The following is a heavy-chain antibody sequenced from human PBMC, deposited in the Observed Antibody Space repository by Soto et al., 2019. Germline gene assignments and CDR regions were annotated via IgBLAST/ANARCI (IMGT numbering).Heavy chain of an antibody. J-gene: IGHJ5*02. CDR3: ARERKSGIQHWFHP. CDR1: GFTFRAYV. D-gene: IGHD3-10*01. Sequence: QVRLVESGGGVVQPGRSLRLSCAASGFTFRAYVMHWVRQAPGQGLEWVAVTSFDGSNQYYADSVKGRFSISRDNSKNLLYLQMHSLRVDDPGLSDCARERKSGIQHWFHPWGHGTLVTFAS. V-gene: IGHV3-30*14. CDR2: TSFDGSNQ.